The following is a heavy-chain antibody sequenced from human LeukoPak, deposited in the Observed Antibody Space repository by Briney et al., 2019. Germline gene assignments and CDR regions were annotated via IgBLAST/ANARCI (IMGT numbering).Heavy chain of an antibody. J-gene: IGHJ6*02. V-gene: IGHV4-59*01. CDR2: IYYSGST. CDR1: GGSISSYY. CDR3: ARDRSYYYGMDV. Sequence: KPSETLSLTCTVSGGSISSYYWSWIRQPPGKGLEWIGYIYYSGSTNYNPSLKSRVTISVDTSKNQFSLKLSSVTAADTAVYYCARDRSYYYGMDVWGQGTTVTVSS.